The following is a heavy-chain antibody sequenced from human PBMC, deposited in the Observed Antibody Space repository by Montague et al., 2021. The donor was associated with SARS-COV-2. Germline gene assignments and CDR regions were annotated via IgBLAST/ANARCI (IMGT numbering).Heavy chain of an antibody. CDR2: IYYSGST. CDR3: ARSPEPMIILIITSLNWYFAL. CDR1: GGSISSGGYC. D-gene: IGHD3-22*01. Sequence: TLSLTCTVSGGSISSGGYCWSWIRQHPGKGLEWIGYIYYSGSTYYNPSLKSRVTISVDTSKNQFSLKMSSVTAADTAVYYCARSPEPMIILIITSLNWYFALWGRGTRPLSPQ. V-gene: IGHV4-31*03. J-gene: IGHJ2*01.